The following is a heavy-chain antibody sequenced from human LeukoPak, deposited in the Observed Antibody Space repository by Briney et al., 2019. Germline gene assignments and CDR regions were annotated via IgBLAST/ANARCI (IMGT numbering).Heavy chain of an antibody. CDR2: ISYDGSNK. Sequence: GGSLRLSCAASGFTFSSYAMHWVRQAPGKGLEWVAVISYDGSNKYYADSVKGRFTISRDNSKNTLYLQMNSLRAEDTAVYYCAREDCSSTSCYQYYYYYMDVWGKGTTVTVSS. V-gene: IGHV3-30-3*01. CDR3: AREDCSSTSCYQYYYYYMDV. J-gene: IGHJ6*03. D-gene: IGHD2-2*01. CDR1: GFTFSSYA.